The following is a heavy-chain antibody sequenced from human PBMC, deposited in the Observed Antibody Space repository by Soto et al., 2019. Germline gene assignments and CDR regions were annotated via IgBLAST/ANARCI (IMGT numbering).Heavy chain of an antibody. Sequence: GGSLRLSCAASGFIVSSKYISWVRQAPRRGLEWVSVIYVGGNTNYADSVKGRFTISGDNAENTLYLQMNSLRAEDTAVYYCVRDDIGLGLDYWGLGTLVTVSS. J-gene: IGHJ4*02. V-gene: IGHV3-66*01. CDR3: VRDDIGLGLDY. CDR1: GFIVSSKY. D-gene: IGHD1-26*01. CDR2: IYVGGNT.